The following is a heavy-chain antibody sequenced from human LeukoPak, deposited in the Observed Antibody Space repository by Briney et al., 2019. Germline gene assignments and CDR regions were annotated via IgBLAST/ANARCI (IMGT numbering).Heavy chain of an antibody. J-gene: IGHJ4*02. V-gene: IGHV3-30*18. D-gene: IGHD4-17*01. Sequence: GRSLRLSCAASGFTFSSYGMHWVRQAPGKGLEWVAVISYDGSNKYYADSVKGRFTISRDNSKNTLYLQMNSLRAEDTAVYYCAKSTYGERYFDYCGQGTLVTVSS. CDR3: AKSTYGERYFDY. CDR1: GFTFSSYG. CDR2: ISYDGSNK.